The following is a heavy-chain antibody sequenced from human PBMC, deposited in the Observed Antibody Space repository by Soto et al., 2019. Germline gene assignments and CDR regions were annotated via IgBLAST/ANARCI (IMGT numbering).Heavy chain of an antibody. Sequence: QVQLQESGPGLVKPSETLSLTCTVSGGSVSSGSYYWSWIRQPPGKGLEWIGYIYYSGSTNYNPSLTSRVTISVDTSKNRCSLKRSSVTAADTAVYYCERDSFKVDYYYGMDVWGQGTTVTVSS. V-gene: IGHV4-61*01. CDR2: IYYSGST. CDR1: GGSVSSGSYY. CDR3: ERDSFKVDYYYGMDV. J-gene: IGHJ6*02. D-gene: IGHD1-26*01.